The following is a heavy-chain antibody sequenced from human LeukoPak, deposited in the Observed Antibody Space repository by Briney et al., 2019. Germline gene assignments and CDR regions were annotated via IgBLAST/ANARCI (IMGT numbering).Heavy chain of an antibody. CDR3: ARAPGGYSGYDFDY. D-gene: IGHD5-12*01. CDR2: IYYSGST. Sequence: SETLSLTCTVSGGSISSYYWSWIRQPPEKGLEWIGYIYYSGSTNYNPSLKSRVTISVDTSKNQFSLKLSSVTAADTAVYYCARAPGGYSGYDFDYWGQGTLVTVSS. CDR1: GGSISSYY. J-gene: IGHJ4*02. V-gene: IGHV4-59*01.